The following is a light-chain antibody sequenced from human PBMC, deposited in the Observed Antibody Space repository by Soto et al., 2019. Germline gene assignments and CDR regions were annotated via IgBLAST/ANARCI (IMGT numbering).Light chain of an antibody. CDR3: GTWDSSPSAGV. CDR2: ENN. J-gene: IGLJ2*01. V-gene: IGLV1-51*02. Sequence: QAVLTQAPSVSAAPGQRVTISCSGGSSNIGKNYVSWYQQLPGTAPKLLIYENNKRPSGVPDRLSGSKSGPSATLDITGLQAGDEADYYCGTWDSSPSAGVFGGGTKLTVL. CDR1: SSNIGKNY.